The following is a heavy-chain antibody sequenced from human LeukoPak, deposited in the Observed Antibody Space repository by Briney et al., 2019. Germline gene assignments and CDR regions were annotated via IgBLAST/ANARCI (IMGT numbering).Heavy chain of an antibody. CDR1: GLTVGRVD. J-gene: IGHJ4*02. CDR3: ARKAKSNSWSRFDY. D-gene: IGHD6-13*01. Sequence: GGSLRLLRGLAGLTVGRVDMGSARHAPGEGRGWVLYISNGVIDTFQAACVTDRLTISRVQGTNSLYLQMNSLRADDLAVNYCARKAKSNSWSRFDYWGQGTLVTVSS. V-gene: IGHV3-48*03. CDR2: ISNGVIDT.